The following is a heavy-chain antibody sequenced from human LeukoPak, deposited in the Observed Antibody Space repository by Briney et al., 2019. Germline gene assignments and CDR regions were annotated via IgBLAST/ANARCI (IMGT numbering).Heavy chain of an antibody. CDR1: GFAFSSYG. J-gene: IGHJ4*02. CDR3: ARFRRAQLLSFDY. D-gene: IGHD2-2*01. V-gene: IGHV3-21*01. Sequence: GGSLRLSCAASGFAFSSYGMNWVRQAPGKGLEWVSSISSSSSYIYYADSVKGRFTISRDNAKNSLYLQMNSLRAEDTAVYYCARFRRAQLLSFDYWGQGTLVTVSS. CDR2: ISSSSSYI.